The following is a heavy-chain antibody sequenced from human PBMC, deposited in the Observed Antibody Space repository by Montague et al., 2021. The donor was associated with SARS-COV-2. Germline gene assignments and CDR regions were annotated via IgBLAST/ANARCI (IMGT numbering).Heavy chain of an antibody. CDR3: VRGGDYTDYGRVDY. J-gene: IGHJ4*02. D-gene: IGHD4-11*01. Sequence: SETLSLTCSVSSGSISSTSYYWGWIRQPPGKGLEWIGSIYYSGSTYYNPSLRSRVTISVDTSKNQFSLRLSSVTAADTAVYYCVRGGDYTDYGRVDYWGQGTLVIVSS. CDR1: SGSISSTSYY. CDR2: IYYSGST. V-gene: IGHV4-39*01.